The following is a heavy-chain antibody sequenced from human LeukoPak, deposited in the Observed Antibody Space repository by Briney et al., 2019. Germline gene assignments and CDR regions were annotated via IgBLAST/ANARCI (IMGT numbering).Heavy chain of an antibody. V-gene: IGHV3-23*01. Sequence: PGGSLRLSCAASGFTFSAFGMNWVRQAPGKGLVWVSTITNSGGSTYYVDSVKGRFTISRDNSKNTLYLQMNSLRAEDTAKYYCTKDYCGKFCSAVWGQGTTVTVSS. D-gene: IGHD3-9*01. CDR1: GFTFSAFG. CDR3: TKDYCGKFCSAV. J-gene: IGHJ6*02. CDR2: ITNSGGST.